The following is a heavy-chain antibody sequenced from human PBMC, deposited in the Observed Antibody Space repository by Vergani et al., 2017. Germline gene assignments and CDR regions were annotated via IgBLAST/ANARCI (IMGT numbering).Heavy chain of an antibody. J-gene: IGHJ6*03. CDR3: AGEARADYYDDSGGYYGDYYDMDV. CDR2: IIPIFGTA. CDR1: GGTFSSYA. V-gene: IGHV1-69*01. D-gene: IGHD3-22*01. Sequence: QVQLVQSGAEVKKPGSSVKVSCKASGGTFSSYAISWVRQAPGQGLEWMGGIIPIFGTANYAQKFQGRVPITADESTSTAYMELSSLRSEDTAVYYCAGEARADYYDDSGGYYGDYYDMDVWGKGTTVTVSS.